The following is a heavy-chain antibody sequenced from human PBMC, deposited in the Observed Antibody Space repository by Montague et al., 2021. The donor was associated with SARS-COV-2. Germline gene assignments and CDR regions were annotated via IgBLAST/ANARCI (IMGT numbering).Heavy chain of an antibody. CDR1: GGSFSGYD. Sequence: SETLSLTCAVYGGSFSGYDWTWIRQSPGKGLEWIGEINQSGNTKYTPSLKCRVTISVDTSKNQFSLKLSSVTAADTAVYYCAREQQLAPRGFGVDAWGQGTTVIVTS. D-gene: IGHD6-13*01. V-gene: IGHV4-34*01. J-gene: IGHJ6*02. CDR2: INQSGNT. CDR3: AREQQLAPRGFGVDA.